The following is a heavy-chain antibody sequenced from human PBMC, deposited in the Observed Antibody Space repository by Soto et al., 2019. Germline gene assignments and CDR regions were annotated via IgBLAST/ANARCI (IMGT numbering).Heavy chain of an antibody. J-gene: IGHJ4*02. CDR3: ARVKASGVNFDY. CDR1: GGSISSSNW. V-gene: IGHV4-4*02. D-gene: IGHD3-10*01. CDR2: IYHSGST. Sequence: QVQLQESGPGLVKPSGTLSLTCAVSGGSISSSNWWSWVRQPPGKGLEWIGEIYHSGSTNYNPSLKSRVXIXVNXSKNQFSLKLSSVTAADTAVYYCARVKASGVNFDYWGQGTLVTVSS.